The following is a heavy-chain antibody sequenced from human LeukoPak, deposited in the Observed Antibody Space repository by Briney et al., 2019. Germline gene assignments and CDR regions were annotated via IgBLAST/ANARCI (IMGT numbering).Heavy chain of an antibody. D-gene: IGHD3-16*01. CDR2: ISAYNGNT. V-gene: IGHV1-18*01. CDR1: GYTFTSYG. Sequence: ASVKVSCKASGYTFTSYGISWVRQAPGQGLEWMGWISAYNGNTNYAQKLQGRVTMTTDTSTSTAYMELRSLRSDDTAVYYCARVPGITFGGVIPPRWFDPWGQGTLVTVSS. J-gene: IGHJ5*02. CDR3: ARVPGITFGGVIPPRWFDP.